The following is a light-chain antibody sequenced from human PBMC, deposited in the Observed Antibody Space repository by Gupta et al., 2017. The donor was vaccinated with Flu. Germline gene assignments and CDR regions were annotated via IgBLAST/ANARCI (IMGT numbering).Light chain of an antibody. V-gene: IGKV3-11*01. CDR3: HQRSTLST. Sequence: EIVLTQSPATLSLSPGERATLSCRASQSVSSYLAWYQQKPGQAPRLIIYDASNRATGIPARFSGSGYAKDFTLTSSRREYEAFAVYYRHQRSTLSTFGQGTKLDIK. CDR1: QSVSSY. CDR2: DAS. J-gene: IGKJ2*02.